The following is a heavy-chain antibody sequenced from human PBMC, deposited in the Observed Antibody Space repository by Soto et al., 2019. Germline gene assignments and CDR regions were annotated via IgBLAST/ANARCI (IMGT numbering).Heavy chain of an antibody. CDR2: ISAYNGNT. D-gene: IGHD5-12*01. V-gene: IGHV1-18*01. J-gene: IGHJ6*02. CDR3: ARVWDPRDIVATIVHYGMDV. Sequence: ASVKVSCKASGYTFTSYGISWVRQAPGQGLEWMGWISAYNGNTNYAQKLQGRVTMTTDTSTSTAYMELRSLRSDDTAVYYCARVWDPRDIVATIVHYGMDVWGQGTTVTVSS. CDR1: GYTFTSYG.